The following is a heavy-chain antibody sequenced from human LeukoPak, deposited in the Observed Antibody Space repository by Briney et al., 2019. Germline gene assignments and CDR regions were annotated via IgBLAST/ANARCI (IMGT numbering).Heavy chain of an antibody. CDR2: ISEDTSII. V-gene: IGHV3-48*01. CDR3: ATTGVRRDNWFDP. D-gene: IGHD3-10*01. Sequence: GGSLRLSCAASGFTFSLYGMNWVRQAPGKGLEWVSYISEDTSIIHYADSVKGRFTISRDNAKNSLYLQMSSLRVVDTAAYYCATTGVRRDNWFDPWGQGTLVTVSS. CDR1: GFTFSLYG. J-gene: IGHJ5*02.